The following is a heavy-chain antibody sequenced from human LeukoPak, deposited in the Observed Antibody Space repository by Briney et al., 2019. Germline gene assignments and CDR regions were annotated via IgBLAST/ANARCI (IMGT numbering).Heavy chain of an antibody. CDR3: ARGTGAYFYRMDV. D-gene: IGHD7-27*01. CDR1: GFSFSRYG. CDR2: IWYDGTNK. J-gene: IGHJ6*02. V-gene: IGHV3-33*07. Sequence: PGRSLRLSCEASGFSFSRYGMYWVRQAPGKGLEWVALIWYDGTNKYYGDSVKGRFTISRDDSSSTLYLQMNSLRAEDTAVYYCARGTGAYFYRMDVWGQGTTVTVSS.